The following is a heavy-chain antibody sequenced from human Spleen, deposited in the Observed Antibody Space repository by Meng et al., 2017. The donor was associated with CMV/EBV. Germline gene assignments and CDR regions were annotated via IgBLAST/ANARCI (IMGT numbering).Heavy chain of an antibody. CDR2: ISSSSSYI. CDR1: SYS. D-gene: IGHD3-22*01. J-gene: IGHJ5*02. V-gene: IGHV3-21*01. Sequence: SYSMNWVRQAAGKGLEWVSSISSSSSYIYYADSVKGRFTISRDNAKNSLYLQMNSLRAEDTAVYYRARDEGRTPTYYYDSSVGFDPWGQGTLVTVSS. CDR3: ARDEGRTPTYYYDSSVGFDP.